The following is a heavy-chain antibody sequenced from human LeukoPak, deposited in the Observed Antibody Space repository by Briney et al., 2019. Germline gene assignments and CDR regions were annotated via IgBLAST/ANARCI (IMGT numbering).Heavy chain of an antibody. D-gene: IGHD3-22*01. V-gene: IGHV1-24*01. CDR3: ATYDSSGYYLYYFDY. CDR2: FDPEDGET. CDR1: GYTLTELS. Sequence: ASVKVSCKVSGYTLTELSMHWVRQAPGKGLEWMGGFDPEDGETIYAQKFQGRVTMTEDTSTDTAYMELSSLRSEDTAVYYCATYDSSGYYLYYFDYWGQGTLVTVPS. J-gene: IGHJ4*02.